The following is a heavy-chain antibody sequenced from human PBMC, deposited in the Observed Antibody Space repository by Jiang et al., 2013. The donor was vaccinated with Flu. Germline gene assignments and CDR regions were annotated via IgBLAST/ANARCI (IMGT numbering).Heavy chain of an antibody. Sequence: SCAASGFTFSSYSMNWSPGSREGLEWVSSISSSSSYIYYADSVKGRFTISRDNAKNSLYLQMNSLRAGDTAVYYCARVTGILAFDIWGQGTMVTVSS. J-gene: IGHJ3*02. D-gene: IGHD6-13*01. V-gene: IGHV3-21*01. CDR2: ISSSSSYI. CDR3: ARVTGILAFDI. CDR1: GFTFSSYS.